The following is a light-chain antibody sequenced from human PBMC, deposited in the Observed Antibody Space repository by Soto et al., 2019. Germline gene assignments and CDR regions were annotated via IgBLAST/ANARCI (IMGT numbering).Light chain of an antibody. CDR3: QHYGSAPLNT. J-gene: IGKJ4*01. V-gene: IGKV3-20*01. CDR2: GAS. Sequence: EIVLTQSPGTLSLSPGERATLSCRASQSFNSIYLAWYQHKPGQAPRLLIYGASSRATGIPDRFSGSGSGTDFSLTISRLGPEDFAIDYCQHYGSAPLNTFGGGTKGDIK. CDR1: QSFNSIY.